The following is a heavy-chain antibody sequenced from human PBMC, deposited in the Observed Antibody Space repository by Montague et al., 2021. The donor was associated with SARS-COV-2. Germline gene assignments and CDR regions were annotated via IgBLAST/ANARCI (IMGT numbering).Heavy chain of an antibody. J-gene: IGHJ5*02. CDR1: GDSISSYY. D-gene: IGHD2-15*01. CDR2: IYYSVST. Sequence: SETLSLTCTVSGDSISSYYWSWIRQHPGKGLEWIGYIYYSVSTNYNPSLKSRVTISVDTSKNQFSLKLSSVTAADTAVYYCARPEAGDCSGGSCYSSWFDPWGQGTLVTVSS. CDR3: ARPEAGDCSGGSCYSSWFDP. V-gene: IGHV4-59*08.